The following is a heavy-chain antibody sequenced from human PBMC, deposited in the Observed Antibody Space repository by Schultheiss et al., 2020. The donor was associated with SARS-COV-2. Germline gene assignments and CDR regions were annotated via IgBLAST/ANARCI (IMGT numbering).Heavy chain of an antibody. CDR2: IYTSGST. CDR3: ARLGAATPTNYYMDV. CDR1: GGSISSYY. Sequence: SETLSLTCTVSGGSISSYYWSWIRQPPGKGLEWIGSIYTSGSTNYNPSLKSRVTMSVDTSKNQFSLKLSSVTAADTAVYYCARLGAATPTNYYMDVWGKGTTVTVSS. J-gene: IGHJ6*03. D-gene: IGHD2-15*01. V-gene: IGHV4-4*07.